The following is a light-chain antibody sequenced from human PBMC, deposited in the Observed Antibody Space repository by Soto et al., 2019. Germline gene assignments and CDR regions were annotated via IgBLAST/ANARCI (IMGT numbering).Light chain of an antibody. CDR2: AAS. J-gene: IGKJ1*01. CDR3: QQSFSSPHT. V-gene: IGKV1-39*01. CDR1: QIISDS. Sequence: DIQMNQSPSSLSASVGDRVTITCRPSQIISDSLSGYQQRPGKAPKLLIFAASTLQSGVPSRFGGSGSGAVFTLTINSLQPEDFATYYCQQSFSSPHTFGQGTKGEIK.